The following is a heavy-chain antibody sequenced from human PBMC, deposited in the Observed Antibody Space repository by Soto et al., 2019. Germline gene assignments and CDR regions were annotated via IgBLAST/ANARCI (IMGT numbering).Heavy chain of an antibody. CDR1: GGSISSYY. D-gene: IGHD1-1*01. Sequence: QVQLQESGPGLVKPSETLSLTCTVSGGSISSYYWSWIRQPPGKGLEWIGYIYNSGRTNYNPSLKSRVTISVDTSKNQFSLKPSSVTAADTAVYYCARRYGYSFDYWGQGTLVTVSS. CDR3: ARRYGYSFDY. V-gene: IGHV4-59*08. J-gene: IGHJ4*02. CDR2: IYNSGRT.